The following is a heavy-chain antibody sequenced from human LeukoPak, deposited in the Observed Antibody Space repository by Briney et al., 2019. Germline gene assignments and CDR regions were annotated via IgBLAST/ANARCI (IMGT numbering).Heavy chain of an antibody. J-gene: IGHJ4*02. CDR1: GFTFSSYA. CDR2: ISGSGGST. D-gene: IGHD3-22*01. V-gene: IGHV3-23*01. CDR3: AKMIVVVISPAFFDY. Sequence: GGSLRLSCAASGFTFSSYAMSWVRQAPGKGLEWVSAISGSGGSTYYADSVKGRFTISRDNSKNTLYLQMYSLRAEDTAVYYCAKMIVVVISPAFFDYWGQGTLVTVSS.